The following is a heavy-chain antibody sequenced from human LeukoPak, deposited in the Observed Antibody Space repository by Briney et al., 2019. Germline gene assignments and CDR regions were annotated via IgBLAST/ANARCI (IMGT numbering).Heavy chain of an antibody. CDR2: INAGNGNT. Sequence: ASVKVSCKASGYTFTSYAMHWVRQAPGQRLEWMGWINAGNGNTKYSQEFQGRVTITADKSTSTAYMELSSLRSEDTAVYYCAGSGYYYSYYYYYMDVWGKGTTVTVSS. V-gene: IGHV1-3*03. J-gene: IGHJ6*03. CDR1: GYTFTSYA. CDR3: AGSGYYYSYYYYYMDV. D-gene: IGHD3-22*01.